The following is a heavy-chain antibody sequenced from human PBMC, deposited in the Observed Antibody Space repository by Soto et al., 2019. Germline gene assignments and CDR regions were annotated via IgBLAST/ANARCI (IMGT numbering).Heavy chain of an antibody. D-gene: IGHD2-15*01. CDR2: IIPIFGTP. CDR3: ARDRAPRGWSYLDL. CDR1: GGSFSDYA. J-gene: IGHJ4*02. V-gene: IGHV1-69*13. Sequence: ASVKVSCKAFGGSFSDYAISWVRQAPGQGLEWMGGIIPIFGTPNYAQKFQDRVTFTAHESTNTAYMELSRLTSEDTAVYYCARDRAPRGWSYLDLWGQGTQVTVSS.